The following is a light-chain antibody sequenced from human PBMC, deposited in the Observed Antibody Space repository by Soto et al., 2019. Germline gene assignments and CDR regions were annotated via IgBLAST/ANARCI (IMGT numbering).Light chain of an antibody. CDR3: NSYTTSNTRQIV. Sequence: QSVLTQPASVSGSPGQSITISCTRTSSDVVGYNYVSWYQQHPGKAPKFMIYDVSNRPSGVSTRFSGSKSGNTASLTISGLQAEDEADYYCNSYTTSNTRQIVFGTGTKVTVL. CDR1: SSDVVGYNY. CDR2: DVS. J-gene: IGLJ1*01. V-gene: IGLV2-14*01.